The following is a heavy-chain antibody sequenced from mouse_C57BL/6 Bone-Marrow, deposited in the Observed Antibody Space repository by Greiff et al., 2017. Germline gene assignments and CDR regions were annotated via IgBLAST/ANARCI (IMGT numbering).Heavy chain of an antibody. CDR1: GYTFTSYW. Sequence: QVQLQQPGAELVMPGASVKLSCKASGYTFTSYWMHWVKQRPGKGLEWIGEIDPSDSYTNYHQKFKGKSTLAVDKSSSTAYMQISSLTSEDSAVYYCARPDPIYDGYYEFAYWGQGTLVTVSA. CDR2: IDPSDSYT. D-gene: IGHD2-3*01. V-gene: IGHV1-69*01. J-gene: IGHJ3*01. CDR3: ARPDPIYDGYYEFAY.